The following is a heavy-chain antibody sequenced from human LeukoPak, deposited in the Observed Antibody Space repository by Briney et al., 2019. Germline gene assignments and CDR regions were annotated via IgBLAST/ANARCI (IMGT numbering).Heavy chain of an antibody. V-gene: IGHV3-74*01. CDR3: ARDPDDDAFDI. D-gene: IGHD1-14*01. J-gene: IGHJ3*02. CDR2: INSDGSST. Sequence: GGSLRLSCAASGFTFNSYAMTWVRQAPGKGLVWVSRINSDGSSTSYADSVKGRFTISRDDAKNTLYLQMNSLRAEDTAVYYCARDPDDDAFDIWGQGTMVTVSS. CDR1: GFTFNSYA.